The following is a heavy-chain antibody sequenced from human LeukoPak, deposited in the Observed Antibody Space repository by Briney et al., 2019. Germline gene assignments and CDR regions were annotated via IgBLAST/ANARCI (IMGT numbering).Heavy chain of an antibody. CDR1: GFTFSNYA. V-gene: IGHV3-23*01. J-gene: IGHJ4*02. CDR3: AREGGLRLTTRFFDY. D-gene: IGHD4-17*01. CDR2: ISGSGGST. Sequence: GGSLRLSCAASGFTFSNYAMSWVRQAPGKGLEWVSVISGSGGSTNFADSVKGRFTISRDNAKNSLYLQMNSLRAEDTAVYYCAREGGLRLTTRFFDYWGQGTLVTVSS.